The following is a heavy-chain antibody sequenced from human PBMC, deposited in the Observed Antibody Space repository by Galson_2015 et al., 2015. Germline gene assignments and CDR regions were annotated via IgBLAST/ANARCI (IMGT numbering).Heavy chain of an antibody. V-gene: IGHV3-7*03. Sequence: SLRLSCAASGFTFSNYWMSWVRQAPGKGLEWVANIKQDGSEKYYVDSVKGRFTISRDNSKNTVYLQMNRLRPEDTAVYYCARTSTYYGGGDCWGQGTLVTVSS. CDR2: IKQDGSEK. CDR1: GFTFSNYW. D-gene: IGHD2/OR15-2a*01. J-gene: IGHJ4*02. CDR3: ARTSTYYGGGDC.